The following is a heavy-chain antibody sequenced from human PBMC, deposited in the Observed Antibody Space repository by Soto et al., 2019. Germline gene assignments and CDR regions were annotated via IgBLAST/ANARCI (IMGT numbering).Heavy chain of an antibody. CDR3: AKPLGQWMPDN. CDR2: ISSDGSKA. CDR1: GFTFSTHG. D-gene: IGHD3-16*01. V-gene: IGHV3-30*18. J-gene: IGHJ4*02. Sequence: QVQLVESGGGVVQPGGSLRLSCAASGFTFSTHGMHWVRRAPGKGLEWVALISSDGSKAYYVESVKGRFTISRDNSKNLVFLEMNSLRRDDTAGYFCAKPLGQWMPDNWGQGTQVTVSS.